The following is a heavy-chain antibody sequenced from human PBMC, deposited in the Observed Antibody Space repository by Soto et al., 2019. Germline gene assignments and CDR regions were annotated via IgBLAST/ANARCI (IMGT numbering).Heavy chain of an antibody. D-gene: IGHD1-26*01. Sequence: QVQLVESGGGVVQPGRSLRLSCAASGFTFSHYAMHWVRQAPGKGLEWVALMSYDGRNEYYADSVKGRFTISRDNSKTTLDLKLKSLRAEDTAGYYCAKDGSHNVDYWGQGTLVTVAS. CDR1: GFTFSHYA. J-gene: IGHJ4*02. CDR3: AKDGSHNVDY. V-gene: IGHV3-30*18. CDR2: MSYDGRNE.